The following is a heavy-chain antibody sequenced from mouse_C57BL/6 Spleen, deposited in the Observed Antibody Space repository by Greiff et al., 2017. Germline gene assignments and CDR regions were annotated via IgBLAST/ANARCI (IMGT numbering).Heavy chain of an antibody. CDR1: GYSFTGYY. Sequence: EVQLQQSGPELVKPGASVKISCKASGYSFTGYYMNWVKQSPEKSLEWIGEINPSTGGTTYNQKFKAKATLTVDKSSSTAYMQLKSLTSEDSAVYYCARWNDYWGQGTTLTVSS. V-gene: IGHV1-42*01. CDR3: ARWNDY. J-gene: IGHJ2*01. CDR2: INPSTGGT.